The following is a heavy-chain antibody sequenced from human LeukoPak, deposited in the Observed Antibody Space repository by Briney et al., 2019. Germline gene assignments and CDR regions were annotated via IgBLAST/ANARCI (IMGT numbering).Heavy chain of an antibody. CDR3: ARDKYYYGSGRLYFDY. CDR2: IYTSGST. J-gene: IGHJ4*02. V-gene: IGHV4-4*07. D-gene: IGHD3-10*01. CDR1: GGSISSYY. Sequence: KSSETLSLTCTVSGGSISSYYWSWIRQPAGKGLEWIGRIYTSGSTNYNPSLKSRVTMSVDTSKNQFSLKLSSVTAADTAVYYCARDKYYYGSGRLYFDYWGQGTLVTVPS.